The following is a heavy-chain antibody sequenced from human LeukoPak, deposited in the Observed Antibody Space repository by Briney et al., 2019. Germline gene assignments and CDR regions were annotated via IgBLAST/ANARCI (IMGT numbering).Heavy chain of an antibody. CDR1: GGSISSYY. CDR3: ARSTDIVVVVAVRDAFDI. CDR2: IYYSGST. Sequence: SETLSLTCTVSGGSISSYYWSWIRQPPGKRLEWIGYIYYSGSTNYNPSLKSRVTISVDTSKNQFSLKLSSVTAADTAVYHCARSTDIVVVVAVRDAFDIWGQGTMVTVSS. V-gene: IGHV4-59*08. D-gene: IGHD2-15*01. J-gene: IGHJ3*02.